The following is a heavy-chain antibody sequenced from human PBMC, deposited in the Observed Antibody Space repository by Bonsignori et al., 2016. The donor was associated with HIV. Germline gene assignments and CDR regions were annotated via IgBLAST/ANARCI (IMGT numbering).Heavy chain of an antibody. V-gene: IGHV4-34*01. J-gene: IGHJ4*02. CDR3: ARGRGPRWFGESSPRGHFDY. CDR2: INHSGST. D-gene: IGHD3-10*01. Sequence: WIRQPPGKGLEWIGEINHSGSTNYNPSLKSRVTISVDTSKNQFSLKLSSVTAADTAVYYCARGRGPRWFGESSPRGHFDYWGQGTLVTVSS.